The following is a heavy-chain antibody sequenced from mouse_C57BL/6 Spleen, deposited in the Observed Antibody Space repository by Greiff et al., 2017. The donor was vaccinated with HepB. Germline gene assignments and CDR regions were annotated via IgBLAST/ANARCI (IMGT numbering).Heavy chain of an antibody. CDR2: ISSVSSTI. CDR1: GFTFSDYG. V-gene: IGHV5-17*01. CDR3: ATLPAIDY. J-gene: IGHJ4*01. Sequence: EVQRVESGGGLVKPGGSLKLSCAASGFTFSDYGMHWVRQAPEKGLEWVAYISSVSSTIYYADTVKGRFTLSRDNAKNTLCLQMTSLRSEDTAMYYCATLPAIDYWGQGTSVTVSS.